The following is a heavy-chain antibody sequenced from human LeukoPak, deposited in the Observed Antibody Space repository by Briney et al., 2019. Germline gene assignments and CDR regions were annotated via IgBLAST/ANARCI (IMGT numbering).Heavy chain of an antibody. Sequence: GGSLRLSCAASGLTFSDYYMTSIRQAPGKGLEWVSSISGTGTTIYSADSVRGRFTVSRDNVRNSLFLQMNSLRAEDTAVYYCAVQIAMIVVVPYFDYWGQGTLVTVSS. D-gene: IGHD3-22*01. J-gene: IGHJ4*02. V-gene: IGHV3-11*04. CDR2: ISGTGTTI. CDR3: AVQIAMIVVVPYFDY. CDR1: GLTFSDYY.